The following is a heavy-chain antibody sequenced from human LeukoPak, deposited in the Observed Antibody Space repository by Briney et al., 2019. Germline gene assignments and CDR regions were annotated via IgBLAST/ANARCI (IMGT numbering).Heavy chain of an antibody. Sequence: SETLSLTCTVSGGSISSSSYYWGWLRQPPGKGLEWIGSIYYSGSTYYNPSLKSRVTISVDTSKNQFSLKLSSVTAADTAVYYCARPITIFGVVTQWGQGTLVTVSS. CDR2: IYYSGST. CDR1: GGSISSSSYY. J-gene: IGHJ4*02. CDR3: ARPITIFGVVTQ. D-gene: IGHD3-3*01. V-gene: IGHV4-39*01.